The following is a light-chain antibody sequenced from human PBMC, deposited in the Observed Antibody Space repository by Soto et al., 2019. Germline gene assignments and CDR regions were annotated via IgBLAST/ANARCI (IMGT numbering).Light chain of an antibody. V-gene: IGLV2-14*01. Sequence: QSALTQPASVSGSPGQSITISCTGTSSDVGGYNYVSWYQQHPGKAPKLMIYDVSNRPSGVSNRFSGSKSGNTASLTISGLNAEDEADYYCSAYTSSSTLEVFGGGTKLTVL. CDR3: SAYTSSSTLEV. CDR2: DVS. CDR1: SSDVGGYNY. J-gene: IGLJ3*02.